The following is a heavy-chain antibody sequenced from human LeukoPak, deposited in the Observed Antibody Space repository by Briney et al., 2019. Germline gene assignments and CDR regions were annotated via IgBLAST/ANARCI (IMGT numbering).Heavy chain of an antibody. CDR1: GLTLSNYA. Sequence: PGGSLRLSCAAAGLTLSNYAMSWVRQAPGKGLEWVANIKQDGSEKYYVDSVKGRFTISRDNAKNSLYLQMNSLRAEDTAVYYCARDRLRFSYWGQGTLVTVSS. CDR2: IKQDGSEK. V-gene: IGHV3-7*01. J-gene: IGHJ4*02. CDR3: ARDRLRFSY. D-gene: IGHD3-3*01.